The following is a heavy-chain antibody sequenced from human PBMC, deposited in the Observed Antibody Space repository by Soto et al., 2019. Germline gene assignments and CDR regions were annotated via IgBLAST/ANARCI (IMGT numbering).Heavy chain of an antibody. CDR2: ISSTTNYI. CDR1: GFTFTRYS. Sequence: GGSLRLSCAASGFTFTRYSMNWVRQAPGNGIEWVSSISSTTNYIYYGDSMKGRFTISRDNAKNSLYLEMNSLRAEDTAVYYCERESEDLTSNFDYWGQGTLVTVSS. CDR3: ERESEDLTSNFDY. V-gene: IGHV3-21*06. J-gene: IGHJ4*02.